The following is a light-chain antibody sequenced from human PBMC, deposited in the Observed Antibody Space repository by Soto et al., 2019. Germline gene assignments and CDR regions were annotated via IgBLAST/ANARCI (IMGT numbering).Light chain of an antibody. CDR1: QSVSSY. Sequence: EIVLTQSPATLSLSPGERATLSCRASQSVSSYLAWYQQKPGQAPRPLIYDASNRATGIPARFSGSGSGTDFTLTISSLEPEDFVVYYCQQRSNWPPTFGQGTKLEIK. V-gene: IGKV3-11*01. CDR2: DAS. J-gene: IGKJ2*01. CDR3: QQRSNWPPT.